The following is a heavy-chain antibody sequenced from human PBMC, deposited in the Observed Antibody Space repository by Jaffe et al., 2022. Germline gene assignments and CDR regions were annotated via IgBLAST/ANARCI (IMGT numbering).Heavy chain of an antibody. V-gene: IGHV3-66*02. CDR2: IYSGGST. D-gene: IGHD4-17*01. CDR3: ARDLYGGNSPVWLSAYYYYYYMDV. Sequence: EVQLVESGGGLVQPGGSLRLSCAASGFTVSSNYMSWVRQAPGKGLEWVSVIYSGGSTYYADSVKGRFTISRDNSKNTLYLQMNSLRAEDTAVYYCARDLYGGNSPVWLSAYYYYYYMDVWGKGTTVTVSS. J-gene: IGHJ6*03. CDR1: GFTVSSNY.